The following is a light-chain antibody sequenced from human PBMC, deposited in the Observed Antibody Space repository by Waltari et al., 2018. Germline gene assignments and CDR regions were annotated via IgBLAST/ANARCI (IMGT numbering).Light chain of an antibody. Sequence: DIQMTQSPSSLSASVGDRVIITCRASQSINTNLNWYQQKPGKAPKILIYVASRLQSGVPTRFSCTGSGTDFTLTINSLQPEDFATYYCQQSYSTWTFGQGTKVEIK. J-gene: IGKJ1*01. V-gene: IGKV1-39*01. CDR2: VAS. CDR3: QQSYSTWT. CDR1: QSINTN.